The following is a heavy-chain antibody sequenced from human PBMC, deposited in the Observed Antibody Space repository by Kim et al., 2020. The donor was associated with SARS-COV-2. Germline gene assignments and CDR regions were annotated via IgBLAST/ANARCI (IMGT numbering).Heavy chain of an antibody. D-gene: IGHD6-13*01. CDR1: GGSISSGSYY. V-gene: IGHV4-61*02. CDR2: IYTSGST. CDR3: ARDGADSSSWHEGAVDAFDI. J-gene: IGHJ3*02. Sequence: SETLSLTCTVSGGSISSGSYYWSWIRQPAGKGLEWIGRIYTSGSTNYNPSLKSRVTISVDTSKNQFSLKLSSVTAADTAVYYCARDGADSSSWHEGAVDAFDIWGQGTMVTVSS.